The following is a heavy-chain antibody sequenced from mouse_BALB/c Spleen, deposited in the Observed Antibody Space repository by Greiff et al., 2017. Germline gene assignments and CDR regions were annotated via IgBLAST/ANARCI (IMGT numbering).Heavy chain of an antibody. J-gene: IGHJ2*01. Sequence: EVKLMESGGGLVQPGGSLKLSCAASGFTFSSYTMSWVRQTPEKRLEWVAYISNGGGSTYYPDTVKGRFTISRDNAKNTLYLQMSSLKSEDTAMYYCARGGYNYFDYWGQGTTLTVSS. D-gene: IGHD2-2*01. V-gene: IGHV5-12-2*01. CDR2: ISNGGGST. CDR3: ARGGYNYFDY. CDR1: GFTFSSYT.